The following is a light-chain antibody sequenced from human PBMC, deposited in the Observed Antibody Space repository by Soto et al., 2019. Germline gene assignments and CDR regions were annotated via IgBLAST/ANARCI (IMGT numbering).Light chain of an antibody. CDR3: CSYTRSGSFV. CDR2: EVN. Sequence: QSALTQPASVTGSPGQPITISCTGTSSDVGIYNLVSWYQHFPGKAPKLMIYEVNKRPSGVSNRLSGSKSGSTASLTISGLQADDEADYYCCSYTRSGSFVFGTGTKVTVL. V-gene: IGLV2-23*02. CDR1: SSDVGIYNL. J-gene: IGLJ1*01.